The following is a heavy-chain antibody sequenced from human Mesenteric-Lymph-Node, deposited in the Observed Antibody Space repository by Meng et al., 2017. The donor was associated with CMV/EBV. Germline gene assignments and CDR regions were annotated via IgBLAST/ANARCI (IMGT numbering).Heavy chain of an antibody. V-gene: IGHV4-30-4*01. CDR2: IYYFGSN. CDR1: GRSISSADYD. CDR3: ARGATVVPREFDS. J-gene: IGHJ4*02. Sequence: GSGRSISSADYDGSWIRQPPGKGLEWIGYIYYFGSNCYNPSLKSRLSISEDTSKNQFSLKLSSVTAADTAMYYCARGATVVPREFDSWGQGTLVTVSS. D-gene: IGHD2-21*01.